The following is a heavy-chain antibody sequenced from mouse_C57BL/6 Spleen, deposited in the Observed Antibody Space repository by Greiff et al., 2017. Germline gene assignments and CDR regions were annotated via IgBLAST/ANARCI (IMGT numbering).Heavy chain of an antibody. V-gene: IGHV1-50*01. Sequence: VQLQQPGAELVKPGASVKLSCKASGYTFTSYWMQWVKQRPGQGLEWIGEIDPSDSYTNYNQKFKGKATLTVDTSSSTAYMQLSSLTSEDSAVYYCARCSMTTVVATGAMDYWGQGTSVTVSS. J-gene: IGHJ4*01. CDR2: IDPSDSYT. CDR3: ARCSMTTVVATGAMDY. CDR1: GYTFTSYW. D-gene: IGHD1-1*01.